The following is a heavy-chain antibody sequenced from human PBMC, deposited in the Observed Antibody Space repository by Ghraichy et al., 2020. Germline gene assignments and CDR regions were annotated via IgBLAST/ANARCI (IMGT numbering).Heavy chain of an antibody. CDR3: ATYEVGQGGSCY. Sequence: ESLNISCIVSGGSISGNHWSWIRQPPGKGLEWIGYINDDESTNYDPSFKSRVTISMDTSKNQFSLKLISVTAADTALYYCATYEVGQGGSCYWGQGILVTVSS. V-gene: IGHV4-59*03. CDR1: GGSISGNH. D-gene: IGHD2-15*01. CDR2: INDDEST. J-gene: IGHJ4*02.